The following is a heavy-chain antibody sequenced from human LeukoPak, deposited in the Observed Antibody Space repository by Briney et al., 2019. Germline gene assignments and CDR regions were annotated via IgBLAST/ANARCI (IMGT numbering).Heavy chain of an antibody. J-gene: IGHJ4*02. Sequence: NLSETLSLTCTVSGGSISSYYWSWIRQPPGKGLEWIGYIYYSGSTNYNPSLKSRVTISVDTSKNQFSLKLSSVTAADTAVYYCARGVIVVVPAANAYYFDYWGQGTLVTVSS. CDR2: IYYSGST. V-gene: IGHV4-59*01. D-gene: IGHD2-2*01. CDR1: GGSISSYY. CDR3: ARGVIVVVPAANAYYFDY.